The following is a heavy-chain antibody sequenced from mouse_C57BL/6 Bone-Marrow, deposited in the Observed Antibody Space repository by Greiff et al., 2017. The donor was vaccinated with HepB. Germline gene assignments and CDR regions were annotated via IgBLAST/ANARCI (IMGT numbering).Heavy chain of an antibody. Sequence: VQRVESGAELVRPGASVTLSCKASGYTFTDYEMHWVKQTPVHGLEWIGAIDPETGGTAYNQKFKGKAILTADKSSSTAYMELRSLTSEDSAVYYCTGGLRGGGPYAMDYWGQGTSVTVSS. CDR2: IDPETGGT. V-gene: IGHV1-15*01. CDR3: TGGLRGGGPYAMDY. J-gene: IGHJ4*01. CDR1: GYTFTDYE. D-gene: IGHD3-1*01.